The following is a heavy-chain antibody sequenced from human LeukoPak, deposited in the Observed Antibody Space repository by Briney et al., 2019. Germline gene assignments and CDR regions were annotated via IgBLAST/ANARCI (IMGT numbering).Heavy chain of an antibody. V-gene: IGHV3-53*01. CDR1: GLIFSNYY. J-gene: IGHJ4*02. CDR3: AREYGSGTFD. CDR2: IYSGGAT. D-gene: IGHD2-2*01. Sequence: GGSLRLSCAASGLIFSNYYMSWVRQAPGKGLECVSVIYSGGATYYADSVKGRFTISRDNSKNTLYLQMNSLRAKDTAVYFCAREYGSGTFDWGQGTLVTVSS.